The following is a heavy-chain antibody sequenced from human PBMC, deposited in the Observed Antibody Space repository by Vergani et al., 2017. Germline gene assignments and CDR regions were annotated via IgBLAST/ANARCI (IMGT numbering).Heavy chain of an antibody. Sequence: QVQLVQSGAEVKKPGSSVKVSCKASGSTFSSYAISWVRQAPGQGLEWMGWMNPNSGNTGYAQKFQGRVTMTRNTSISTAYMELSSLRSEDTAVYYCARKWSYYYYMDVWGKGTTVTVSS. CDR3: ARKWSYYYYMDV. CDR2: MNPNSGNT. J-gene: IGHJ6*03. V-gene: IGHV1-8*02. CDR1: GSTFSSYA. D-gene: IGHD2-15*01.